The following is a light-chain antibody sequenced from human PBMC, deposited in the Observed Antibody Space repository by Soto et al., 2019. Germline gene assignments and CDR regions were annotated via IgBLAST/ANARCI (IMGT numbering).Light chain of an antibody. CDR2: AES. J-gene: IGKJ4*01. Sequence: DIQLTQSPSFLSASVGDRVTITCRASQGIAGSLAWYQQKPGKPPKLLIYAESTLQSGVPSRFSGSGSGRRGPLTVSSLQPEDFGTYYCQEVKSYPRTFGGGTRVAIK. CDR1: QGIAGS. CDR3: QEVKSYPRT. V-gene: IGKV1-9*01.